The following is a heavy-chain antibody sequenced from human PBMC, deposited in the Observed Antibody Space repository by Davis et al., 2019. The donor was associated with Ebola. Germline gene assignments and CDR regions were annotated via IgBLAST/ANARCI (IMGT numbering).Heavy chain of an antibody. Sequence: ASVKVSCKASGYTFTSYYMHWVRQAPGQGLEWMGIINPSGGSTSYAQKFQGRVTMTRDTSTSTVYMELSSLRSEDTAVYYCARCSLWQLVPYYYYGMDVWGQGTTVTVSS. J-gene: IGHJ6*02. CDR2: INPSGGST. CDR3: ARCSLWQLVPYYYYGMDV. D-gene: IGHD6-6*01. CDR1: GYTFTSYY. V-gene: IGHV1-46*01.